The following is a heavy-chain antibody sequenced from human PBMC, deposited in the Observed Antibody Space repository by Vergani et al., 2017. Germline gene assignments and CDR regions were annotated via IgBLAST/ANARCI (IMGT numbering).Heavy chain of an antibody. J-gene: IGHJ2*01. D-gene: IGHD6-13*01. CDR3: VKDIAASGNYWYFDL. Sequence: EVQLLESGGDLVQPGGSLRLSCAASGFTFIMHAMSWVRQAPGKGLEWVSTLSASDSIAYADSVKGRFTISRDNAKNSLYLQMNSLRAEDTALYYCVKDIAASGNYWYFDLWGRGTLVTVSS. CDR1: GFTFIMHA. CDR2: LSASDSI. V-gene: IGHV3-9*01.